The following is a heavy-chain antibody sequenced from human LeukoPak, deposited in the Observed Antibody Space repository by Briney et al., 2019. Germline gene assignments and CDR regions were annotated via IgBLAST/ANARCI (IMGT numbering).Heavy chain of an antibody. Sequence: ASVKVSCKASGYTFTSYGISWVRQAPGQGLEWMGWISAYNGNTNYAQKLQGRVTITRNTSISTAYMELSSLRSDDTAVYYCARRGTIFGRGGWFDPWGQGTLVTVSS. V-gene: IGHV1-18*01. J-gene: IGHJ5*02. CDR1: GYTFTSYG. CDR3: ARRGTIFGRGGWFDP. D-gene: IGHD3-3*01. CDR2: ISAYNGNT.